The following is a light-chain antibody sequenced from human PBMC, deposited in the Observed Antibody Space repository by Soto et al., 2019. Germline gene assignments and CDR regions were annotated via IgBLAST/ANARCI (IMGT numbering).Light chain of an antibody. J-gene: IGLJ2*01. CDR2: EDI. V-gene: IGLV2-23*01. Sequence: QSALTQPASVSGSPGQSITISCTGTISDVGRYNLVSWYQQHPDKAPKLIIYEDIERPSGVSHRFSGSTSGNTASLTISGLQTEDEANYFCCSYAGGASVVFGGGTKVTVL. CDR1: ISDVGRYNL. CDR3: CSYAGGASVV.